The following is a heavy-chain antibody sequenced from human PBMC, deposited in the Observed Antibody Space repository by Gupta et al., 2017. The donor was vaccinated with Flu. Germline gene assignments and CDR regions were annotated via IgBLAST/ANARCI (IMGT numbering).Heavy chain of an antibody. J-gene: IGHJ3*01. V-gene: IGHV3-11*01. D-gene: IGHD2-2*01. CDR2: TSGPSSKI. Sequence: QVKLVKSGGALFKHGGPLRISCAASGFTFSAYNMGWSRQAPGKRLELVSFTSGPSSKIVYTVSLRGRFTISRDNAKNSLSLQMNSLRVEDTAVYYCARGDCSSPSGYEVTGAFDFWGHGTTVTVSS. CDR1: GFTFSAYN. CDR3: ARGDCSSPSGYEVTGAFDF.